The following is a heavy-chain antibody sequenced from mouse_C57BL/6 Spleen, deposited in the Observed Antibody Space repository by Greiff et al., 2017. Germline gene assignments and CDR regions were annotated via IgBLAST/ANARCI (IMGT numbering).Heavy chain of an antibody. D-gene: IGHD1-1*01. CDR3: ARRGEYYGSSPLLDY. J-gene: IGHJ2*01. V-gene: IGHV1-53*01. CDR2: INPGNGGT. CDR1: GYAFTSSW. Sequence: QVQLQQPGPELVKPGASVKLSCKASGYAFTSSWMHWVKQRPGQGLEWIGHINPGNGGTNYNEKFKSKATLTVDKSSSTAYMQLSSLTSEDAAVDYCARRGEYYGSSPLLDYWGQGTTLTVSS.